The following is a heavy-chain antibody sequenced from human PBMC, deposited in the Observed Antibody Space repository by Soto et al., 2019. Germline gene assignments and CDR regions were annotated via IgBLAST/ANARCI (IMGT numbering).Heavy chain of an antibody. CDR2: ISAYNGNT. J-gene: IGHJ6*03. CDR3: ARITLDDPSPAAIYDYYYYYMDV. V-gene: IGHV1-18*01. D-gene: IGHD2-2*01. Sequence: QVQLVQSGAEVKKPGASVKVSCKASGYTFASYGISWVRQAPGQGLEWMGWISAYNGNTNYAQKLQGRVTMTTDTSTSTAYMELRSLRSDDTAVYYCARITLDDPSPAAIYDYYYYYMDVWGKGTTVTVSS. CDR1: GYTFASYG.